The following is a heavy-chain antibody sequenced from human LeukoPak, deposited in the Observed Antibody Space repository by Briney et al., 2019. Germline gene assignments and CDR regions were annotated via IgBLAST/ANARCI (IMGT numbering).Heavy chain of an antibody. CDR3: ARDASRSSGAKRIWDV. CDR1: GGSISSYY. CDR2: IYYSGST. J-gene: IGHJ6*04. Sequence: SETLSLTCTVSGGSISSYYWSWIRQPPGKGLEWIGYIYYSGSTNYNPSLKSRVTISVDTSKNQFSLKLSSVTAADTAVYYCARDASRSSGAKRIWDVWGKGTTVTVSS. V-gene: IGHV4-59*01. D-gene: IGHD1-26*01.